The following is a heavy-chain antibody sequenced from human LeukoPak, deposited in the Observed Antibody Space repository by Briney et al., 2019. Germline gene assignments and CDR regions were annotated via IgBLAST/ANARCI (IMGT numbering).Heavy chain of an antibody. D-gene: IGHD3-10*01. J-gene: IGHJ4*02. Sequence: GGSLRLSCAASGFTFSSYEMNWVRQAPGKGLEWVANIMQDGSEKNYVDSVKGRFTISRDNAKNSLYLQMNSLRAEDTAVYYCARDHYGSGSYYTYFDYWGQGTLVTVSS. CDR2: IMQDGSEK. V-gene: IGHV3-7*01. CDR1: GFTFSSYE. CDR3: ARDHYGSGSYYTYFDY.